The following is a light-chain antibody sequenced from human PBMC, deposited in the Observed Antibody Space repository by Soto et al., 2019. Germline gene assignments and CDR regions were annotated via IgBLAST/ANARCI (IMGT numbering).Light chain of an antibody. J-gene: IGLJ1*01. Sequence: QSALTQPASVSGSPGQSITISSTGTSSDVGGYNYVSWYQQHPGKAPKLMIYAVTDRPSGVSSRFSGSKSGNTASLTISGLRAEDEADYYCSSYTSSSTLFGTGTKV. V-gene: IGLV2-14*01. CDR2: AVT. CDR1: SSDVGGYNY. CDR3: SSYTSSSTL.